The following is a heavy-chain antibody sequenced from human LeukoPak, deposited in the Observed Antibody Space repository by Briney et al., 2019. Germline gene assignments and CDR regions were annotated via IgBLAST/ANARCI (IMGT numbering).Heavy chain of an antibody. V-gene: IGHV3-64*04. CDR2: ISSNGGST. Sequence: GGSLRLSCSASGFTFSSYAMHWVRQAPGKGLEYVSAISSNGGSTYYADSVKGRFTISRDNSKNTLYLQMNSLRAEDTAVYYCARDQSSWFDYWGQGTLVTVSS. J-gene: IGHJ4*02. CDR1: GFTFSSYA. CDR3: ARDQSSWFDY. D-gene: IGHD6-13*01.